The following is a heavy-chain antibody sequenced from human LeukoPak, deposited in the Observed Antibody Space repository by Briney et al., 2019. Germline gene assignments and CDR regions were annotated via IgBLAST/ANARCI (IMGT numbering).Heavy chain of an antibody. Sequence: GGSLRLSCAASGFTFNSYAVSWVRQAPGKGLEWVSSISSSSSYIYYADSVKGRFTISRDNAKNSLYLQMNSLRAEDTAVYYCARGDRSTIREVDYWGQGTLVTVSS. V-gene: IGHV3-21*01. CDR2: ISSSSSYI. CDR1: GFTFNSYA. J-gene: IGHJ4*02. CDR3: ARGDRSTIREVDY. D-gene: IGHD5-24*01.